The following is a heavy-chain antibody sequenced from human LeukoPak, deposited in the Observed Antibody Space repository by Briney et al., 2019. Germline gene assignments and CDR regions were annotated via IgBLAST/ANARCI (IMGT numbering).Heavy chain of an antibody. V-gene: IGHV5-51*01. J-gene: IGHJ4*02. CDR2: IYPGDSDT. CDR1: GYTFTTSW. D-gene: IGHD3-22*01. Sequence: EESLKISCKGSGYTFTTSWIGWVRRLPGKGLEWVGIIYPGDSDTRYSPSFQGQVTISADKSISTAYLQWRSLKASDTAMYYCARRGGGYFDYWGQGTLVTVSS. CDR3: ARRGGGYFDY.